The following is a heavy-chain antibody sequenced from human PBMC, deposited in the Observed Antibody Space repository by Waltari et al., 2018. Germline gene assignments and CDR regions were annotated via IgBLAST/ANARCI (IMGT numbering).Heavy chain of an antibody. CDR1: GYSFTSYW. J-gene: IGHJ5*02. D-gene: IGHD3-10*01. Sequence: EVQLVQSGAEVKKPGESLKISCKGSGYSFTSYWIGWVRQMPGKGLEWMGIIYPGDSHTSDSPSFQGEVTISADKSISTAYLQWSSLKASDTAMYYCARRGYYGSGLPIDLNWFDPWGQGTLVTVSS. CDR3: ARRGYYGSGLPIDLNWFDP. CDR2: IYPGDSHT. V-gene: IGHV5-51*03.